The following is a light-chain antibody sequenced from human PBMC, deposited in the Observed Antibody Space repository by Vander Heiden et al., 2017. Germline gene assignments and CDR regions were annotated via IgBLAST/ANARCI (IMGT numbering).Light chain of an antibody. CDR1: QSTASF. J-gene: IGKJ2*01. CDR3: QQNYTIPLT. Sequence: DIQMTQSPPPLSASVGDRVTITRRASQSTASFLNWYQQKPGKAPNLLIYDASTLQGGVPSRFTGSGSGTEFTLTISSLQPEDFAAYYCQQNYTIPLTFGQGTKLEIK. CDR2: DAS. V-gene: IGKV1-39*01.